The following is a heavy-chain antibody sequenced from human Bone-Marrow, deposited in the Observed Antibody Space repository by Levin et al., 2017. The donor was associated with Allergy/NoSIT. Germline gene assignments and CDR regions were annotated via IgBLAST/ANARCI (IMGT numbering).Heavy chain of an antibody. J-gene: IGHJ4*02. D-gene: IGHD3-22*01. Sequence: GESLKISCAVSGFTFSSYWMSWFRQSPGKGLEWVANTNLDGSEKYYVESVKGRFTISRDNAKNSLYLQMNTLRAEDTAVYYCARDSSGNDYWGQGTLVTVSS. V-gene: IGHV3-7*01. CDR3: ARDSSGNDY. CDR1: GFTFSSYW. CDR2: TNLDGSEK.